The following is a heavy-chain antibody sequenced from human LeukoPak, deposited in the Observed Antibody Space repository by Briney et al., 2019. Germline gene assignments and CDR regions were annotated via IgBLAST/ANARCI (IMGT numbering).Heavy chain of an antibody. CDR3: ARDQSSGGRWLDY. CDR1: GFTFSSYA. CDR2: ISYDGSKT. Sequence: GGSLRLSCAVSGFTFSSYAVHWVRQAPGKGLEWVAVISYDGSKTYYADSVKGRFTISRDNSKNTVYLQMNSLSTEDTAMYYCARDQSSGGRWLDYWGRGTLVTVSS. V-gene: IGHV3-30-3*01. D-gene: IGHD2-15*01. J-gene: IGHJ4*02.